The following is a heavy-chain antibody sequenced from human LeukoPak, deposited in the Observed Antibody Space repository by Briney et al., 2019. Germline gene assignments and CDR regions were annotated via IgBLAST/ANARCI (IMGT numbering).Heavy chain of an antibody. J-gene: IGHJ6*03. CDR2: ISSSSSYI. D-gene: IGHD2-2*01. CDR1: GFTFSSYS. CDR3: ARGCEVPAAAEYMDV. V-gene: IGHV3-21*01. Sequence: GGSLRLSCAASGFTFSSYSMNWVRQAPGKGLEWVSSISSSSSYIYYADSVKGRFTISRDNAKNSLYLQMNSLRAEDTAVYYCARGCEVPAAAEYMDVWGKGTTVTVSS.